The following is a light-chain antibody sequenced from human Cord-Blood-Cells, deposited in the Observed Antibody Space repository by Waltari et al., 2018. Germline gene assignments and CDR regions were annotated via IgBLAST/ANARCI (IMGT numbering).Light chain of an antibody. CDR1: QSISSY. CDR2: AAS. J-gene: IGKJ2*03. CDR3: QQSYSTPYS. Sequence: DIQITQSPSSLSASVGDRVTITCRASQSISSYLHWYQQKPGKAPKLLIYAASSLQSGLPARFSGSGSGTDFTLTISSLEPEDFATYYCQQSYSTPYSFGQGTKLEIK. V-gene: IGKV1-39*01.